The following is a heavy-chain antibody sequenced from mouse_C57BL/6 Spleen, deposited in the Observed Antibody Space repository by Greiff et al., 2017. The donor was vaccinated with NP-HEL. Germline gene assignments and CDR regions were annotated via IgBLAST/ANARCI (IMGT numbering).Heavy chain of an antibody. CDR1: GYAFSSYW. J-gene: IGHJ4*01. CDR3: ARREYGNPYYYAMDY. D-gene: IGHD2-10*02. Sequence: VQLQQSGAELVKPGASVKISCKASGYAFSSYWMNWVKQRPGKGLEWIGQIYPGDGDTNYNGKFKGKATLTADKSSSTAYMQLSSLTSEDSAVYFCARREYGNPYYYAMDYWGQGTSVTVSS. CDR2: IYPGDGDT. V-gene: IGHV1-80*01.